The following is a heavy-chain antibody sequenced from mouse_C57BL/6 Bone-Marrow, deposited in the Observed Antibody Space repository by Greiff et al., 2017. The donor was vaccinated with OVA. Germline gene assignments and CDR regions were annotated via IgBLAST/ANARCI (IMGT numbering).Heavy chain of an antibody. CDR2: IHPNSGST. CDR3: ARDTVADYYAMDY. Sequence: VQLQESGAELVKPGASVKLSCKASGYTFTSYWMHWVKQRPGQGLEWIGMIHPNSGSTNYNEKFKSKATLTVDKSSSTAYMQLSSLTSEDSAVYYCARDTVADYYAMDYWGQGTSVTVSS. CDR1: GYTFTSYW. J-gene: IGHJ4*01. D-gene: IGHD1-1*01. V-gene: IGHV1-64*01.